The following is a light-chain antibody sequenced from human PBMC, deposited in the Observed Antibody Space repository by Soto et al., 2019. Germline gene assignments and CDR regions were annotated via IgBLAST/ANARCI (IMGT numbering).Light chain of an antibody. J-gene: IGKJ1*01. Sequence: EVLLTQSPSTLSVSPGGRATLSGRASQSISDTLAWYHQKPGHAPRLLIYGASTRVPGFPAMFSGSGSVTELPITISSMQSEDFEVYYCKKFNKWKWRFGQGKKVDIK. CDR2: GAS. CDR1: QSISDT. CDR3: KKFNKWKWR. V-gene: IGKV3-15*01.